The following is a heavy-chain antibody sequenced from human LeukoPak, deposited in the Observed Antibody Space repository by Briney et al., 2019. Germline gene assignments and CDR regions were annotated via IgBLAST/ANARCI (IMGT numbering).Heavy chain of an antibody. D-gene: IGHD6-19*01. V-gene: IGHV4-59*11. CDR1: GGSISSHY. J-gene: IGHJ4*02. Sequence: PSETLSLTCTVSGGSISSHYWSWIRQPPGKGLEWIGYIYYSGSTNYNPSLKSRVTITVDTSKNQFSLKLSSVTAADTAVYYCARVGDSSGLDYWGQGTLVTVSS. CDR2: IYYSGST. CDR3: ARVGDSSGLDY.